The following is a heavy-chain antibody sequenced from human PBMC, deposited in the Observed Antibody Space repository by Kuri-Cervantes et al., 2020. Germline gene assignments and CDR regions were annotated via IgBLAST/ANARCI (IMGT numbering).Heavy chain of an antibody. Sequence: SGPTLVKPTQTLTLTCTFSGFSLSTSGVGVGWIRQPPGKALEWLALSYWNDDKRYSPSLKSRLTITKDTSKNQVVLTMTNMDPVDTATYYCAHWYYDWSQFDYWGQGTLVTVSS. CDR1: GFSLSTSGVG. CDR2: SYWNDDK. CDR3: AHWYYDWSQFDY. J-gene: IGHJ4*02. V-gene: IGHV2-5*01. D-gene: IGHD3-22*01.